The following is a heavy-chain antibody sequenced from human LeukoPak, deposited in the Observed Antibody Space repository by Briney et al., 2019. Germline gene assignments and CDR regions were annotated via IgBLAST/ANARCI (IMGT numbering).Heavy chain of an antibody. Sequence: SETLSLTCAVYGGSFSGYYWSWIRQSPGKGLEWIGEITDSGGTNYNPSFKSRLTISADTSKNQFSLKLASVTAADTAVYYCARIESYHILYRPYWGQGTLVTVSS. CDR1: GGSFSGYY. CDR3: ARIESYHILYRPY. J-gene: IGHJ4*02. CDR2: ITDSGGT. V-gene: IGHV4-34*01. D-gene: IGHD3-9*01.